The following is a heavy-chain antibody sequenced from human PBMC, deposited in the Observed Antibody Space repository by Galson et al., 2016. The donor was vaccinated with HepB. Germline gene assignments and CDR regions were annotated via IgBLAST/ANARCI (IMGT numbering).Heavy chain of an antibody. CDR1: GGSFSGYY. CDR2: IYHSGTT. Sequence: SETLSLTCAVYGGSFSGYYWSWIRQHPGKGLEWMGNIYHSGTTYYNPSLTSRITVSVDTSKNQFSLKLTSVTAADTALYFCAREWRGTKVITPILYFDHWGQGILVTVSS. J-gene: IGHJ4*02. V-gene: IGHV4-34*01. D-gene: IGHD4-23*01. CDR3: AREWRGTKVITPILYFDH.